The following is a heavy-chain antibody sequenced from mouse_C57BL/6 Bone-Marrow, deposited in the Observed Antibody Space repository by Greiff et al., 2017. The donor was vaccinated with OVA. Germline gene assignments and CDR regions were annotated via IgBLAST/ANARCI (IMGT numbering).Heavy chain of an antibody. CDR3: ARGDSNSGDWLAY. J-gene: IGHJ3*01. Sequence: EVMLVESGGGLVKPGGSLKLSCAASGFTFSDYGMHWVRQAPEKGLEWVAYISSGSSTIYYADTVKGRFTFSRDNATNTLFLQMTGLMSEYTAIYYCARGDSNSGDWLAYWGQGTLVTVSA. D-gene: IGHD2-5*01. V-gene: IGHV5-17*01. CDR2: ISSGSSTI. CDR1: GFTFSDYG.